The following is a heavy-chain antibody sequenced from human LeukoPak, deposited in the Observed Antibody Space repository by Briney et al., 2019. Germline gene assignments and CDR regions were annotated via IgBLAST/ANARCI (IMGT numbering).Heavy chain of an antibody. D-gene: IGHD2-21*02. CDR2: INTNTGNP. V-gene: IGHV7-4-1*02. J-gene: IGHJ3*02. Sequence: ASVKVSCKASGYTFTSYAMNWVRQAPGQGLEWMGWINTNTGNPTYAQGFTGRFVFSLDTSVSTAYLQISSLKAEDTAVYYCARGHEKRYCGGDCYLFDDAFDIWGQGTMVTVSS. CDR1: GYTFTSYA. CDR3: ARGHEKRYCGGDCYLFDDAFDI.